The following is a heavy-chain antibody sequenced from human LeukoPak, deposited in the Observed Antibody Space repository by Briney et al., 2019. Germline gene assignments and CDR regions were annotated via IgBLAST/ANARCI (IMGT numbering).Heavy chain of an antibody. CDR2: IRYDGSNK. D-gene: IGHD3-10*01. V-gene: IGHV3-30*02. CDR3: VRGNNWFDP. CDR1: GFPFSNYG. Sequence: GGSLRLSFAASGFPFSNYGMHWVRPAPGKGVEWVAFIRYDGSNKYYADAVKGRFTISRDNSKNTLYLQMNSLRAEDTAVYYCVRGNNWFDPWGQGTLVTVSS. J-gene: IGHJ5*02.